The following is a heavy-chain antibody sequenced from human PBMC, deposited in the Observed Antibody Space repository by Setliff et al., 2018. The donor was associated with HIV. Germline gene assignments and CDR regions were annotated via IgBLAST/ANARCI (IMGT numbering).Heavy chain of an antibody. Sequence: SVKVSCKATGGTFSSYAMSWVRQAPGQGLEWMGAIIPMLGITNYAQKFQGRVTMIADKSTGTAYMDLSSLTSGDTAVYYCASSFGGNSLRHEAAFDIWGPGTMVTVSS. CDR2: IIPMLGIT. D-gene: IGHD2-21*02. J-gene: IGHJ3*02. V-gene: IGHV1-69*10. CDR1: GGTFSSYA. CDR3: ASSFGGNSLRHEAAFDI.